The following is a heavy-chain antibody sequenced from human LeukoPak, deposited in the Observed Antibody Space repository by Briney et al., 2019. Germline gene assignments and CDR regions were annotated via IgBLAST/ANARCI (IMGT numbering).Heavy chain of an antibody. V-gene: IGHV1-24*01. D-gene: IGHD6-19*01. CDR3: ATPSSSGWPLGYYYYYGMDV. Sequence: ASVKVSCKVSVYTLTELSMHWVRPPPGKGLDWMGGFDPEDGETIYAQKFQGRVTMTEDTSTDTAYMGLSSLRSEDTAVYYCATPSSSGWPLGYYYYYGMDVWGQGTTVTLSS. J-gene: IGHJ6*02. CDR2: FDPEDGET. CDR1: VYTLTELS.